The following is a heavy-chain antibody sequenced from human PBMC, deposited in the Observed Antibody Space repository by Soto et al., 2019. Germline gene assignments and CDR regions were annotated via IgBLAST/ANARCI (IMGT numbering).Heavy chain of an antibody. J-gene: IGHJ5*02. D-gene: IGHD2-15*01. CDR2: INSYNGQT. V-gene: IGHV1-18*01. Sequence: QAQLVQSGEEVKKPGASVKVSCKASGYTFISFGISWVRQAPGQGLEWMGWINSYNGQTKFAQNLQGRVTLTRDTSTTTAFMELRSQRSDDTAVYYCARDRGYCSGGTCSSDWFDPWGQGTLVTVSS. CDR3: ARDRGYCSGGTCSSDWFDP. CDR1: GYTFISFG.